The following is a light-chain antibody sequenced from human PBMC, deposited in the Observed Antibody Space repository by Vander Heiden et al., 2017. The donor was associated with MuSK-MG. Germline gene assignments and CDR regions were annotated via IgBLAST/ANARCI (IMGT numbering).Light chain of an antibody. CDR2: QDS. CDR1: KLGDKY. CDR3: PRWDRSTGVV. V-gene: IGLV3-1*01. Sequence: SYELTQRPSLCVCPGQTASITCSGDKLGDKYACWYQQTPGHSPVLVIYQDSKRPSGLPERCAATYAGTTAIISTSAHQAVDDAYYCCPRWDRSTGVVFGGGTKLTVL. J-gene: IGLJ2*01.